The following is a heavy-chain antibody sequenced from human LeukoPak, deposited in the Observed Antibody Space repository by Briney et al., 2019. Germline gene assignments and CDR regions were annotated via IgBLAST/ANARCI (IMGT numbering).Heavy chain of an antibody. CDR2: IYYTGST. V-gene: IGHV4-59*01. J-gene: IGHJ4*02. CDR3: TRANSFDY. D-gene: IGHD5-12*01. Sequence: SETLSLTCTVSGGSICSYYWSWIRQPPAKGLVWMVYIYYTGSTNYNPSLKSRGTISVDTAKNKFSLKLRSVTLGATAVSYCTRANSFDYWGQGTLVTVSS. CDR1: GGSICSYY.